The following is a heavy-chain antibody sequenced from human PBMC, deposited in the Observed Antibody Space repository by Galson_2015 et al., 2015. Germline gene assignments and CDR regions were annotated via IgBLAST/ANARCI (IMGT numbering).Heavy chain of an antibody. CDR2: IWYDGSNK. V-gene: IGHV3-33*01. CDR3: ARVWSRRSRLQYLGLQYYYYAMDV. Sequence: SLRLSCAASGFTFSSYGMHWVRQAPGKGLEWVAVIWYDGSNKYYADSVKGRFTISRDNSKNTLYLQMNSLRAEDTAVYYCARVWSRRSRLQYLGLQYYYYAMDVSGQGTTVTVSS. J-gene: IGHJ6*02. D-gene: IGHD5-24*01. CDR1: GFTFSSYG.